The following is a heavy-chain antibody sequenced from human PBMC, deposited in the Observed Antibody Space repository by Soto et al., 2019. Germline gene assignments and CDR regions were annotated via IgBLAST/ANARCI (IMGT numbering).Heavy chain of an antibody. D-gene: IGHD5-18*01. V-gene: IGHV1-18*01. J-gene: IGHJ4*02. CDR2: ISAYNGNT. CDR1: GYTFTSYG. CDR3: ARDTSMVISGLFSY. Sequence: GASVKVSCKASGYTFTSYGISWVRQAPGQGLERMGWISAYNGNTNYAQKLQGRVTMTTDTSTSTAYMELRSLRSDDTAVYYCARDTSMVISGLFSYSGQGTLDTVSS.